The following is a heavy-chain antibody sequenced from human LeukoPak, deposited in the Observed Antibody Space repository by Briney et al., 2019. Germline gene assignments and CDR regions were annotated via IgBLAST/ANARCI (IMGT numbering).Heavy chain of an antibody. D-gene: IGHD6-19*01. J-gene: IGHJ4*02. CDR2: IKQDGSEK. Sequence: GGSLRLSCAASGFTFSSYWMSWVRQAPGKGLEWVANIKQDGSEKYYVDSVKGRFTISRDKAKSSVYLQMNSLRAEDTAVYYCARAPGIAVAFDHWGQGTLVTVSS. CDR1: GFTFSSYW. CDR3: ARAPGIAVAFDH. V-gene: IGHV3-7*04.